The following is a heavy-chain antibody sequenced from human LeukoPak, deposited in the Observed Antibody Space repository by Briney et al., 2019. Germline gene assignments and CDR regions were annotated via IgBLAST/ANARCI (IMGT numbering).Heavy chain of an antibody. D-gene: IGHD5-24*01. CDR1: GFTFSTYG. Sequence: PGGSLRLSCAASGFTFSTYGMHWVRQAPGKGLEWVAFIRYDGSNKYYADSVKGRFTISRDNSKNTLYLQMNSLRAEDTAVYYCAKASQVMATIMYFQDWGQGTLVTVSS. V-gene: IGHV3-30*02. CDR3: AKASQVMATIMYFQD. CDR2: IRYDGSNK. J-gene: IGHJ1*01.